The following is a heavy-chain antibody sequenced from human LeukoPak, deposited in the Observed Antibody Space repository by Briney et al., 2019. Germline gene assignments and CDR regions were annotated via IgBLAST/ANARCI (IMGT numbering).Heavy chain of an antibody. CDR3: ARGSRGGYNWFDP. Sequence: SETLSLTCTVSGGSIRSYYWTWIRQPAGKALEWIGYIHYSGSTNYNPSLKSRVTISVDTSKNQFSLRLNSVTAADTALYYCARGSRGGYNWFDPWGQGTLVIVSS. D-gene: IGHD3-16*01. J-gene: IGHJ5*02. V-gene: IGHV4-59*01. CDR1: GGSIRSYY. CDR2: IHYSGST.